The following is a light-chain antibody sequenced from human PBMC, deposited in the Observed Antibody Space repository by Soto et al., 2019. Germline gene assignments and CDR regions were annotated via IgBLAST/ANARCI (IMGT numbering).Light chain of an antibody. Sequence: QAVVTQEPSLTVSPGGTVTLTCASSTGAVNSGNYASWFQQKPGQAPRTLIYTTDSKHSWTPARFSGSLLGDKAALTLSGALAEDEAEYYCLLYYGGAQLVFGGGTKLTVL. V-gene: IGLV7-43*01. CDR1: TGAVNSGNY. J-gene: IGLJ3*02. CDR2: TTD. CDR3: LLYYGGAQLV.